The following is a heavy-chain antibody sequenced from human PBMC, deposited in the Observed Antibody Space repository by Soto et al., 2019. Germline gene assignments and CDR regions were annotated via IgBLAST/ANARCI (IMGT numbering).Heavy chain of an antibody. CDR2: IWYDGSNK. Sequence: QVQLVESGGGVVQPGRSLRLSCAASGFTFSSYGMHWVRQAPGKGLEWVAVIWYDGSNKYYADSVKGRFTISRDNSKNTRYMQINSQRAEDTAVYYCARDGSAYCSSTSCDHGMDVWGQGTTVTVSS. D-gene: IGHD2-2*01. CDR1: GFTFSSYG. V-gene: IGHV3-33*01. CDR3: ARDGSAYCSSTSCDHGMDV. J-gene: IGHJ6*02.